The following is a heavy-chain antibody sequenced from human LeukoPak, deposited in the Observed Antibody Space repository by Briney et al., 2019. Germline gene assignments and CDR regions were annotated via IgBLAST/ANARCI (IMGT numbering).Heavy chain of an antibody. CDR1: GGSISSYY. J-gene: IGHJ4*02. CDR2: IFYSGST. CDR3: ARHSSLGHFYF. Sequence: PSETLSLTCTVSGGSISSYYWSWIRQPPGQGLEWIGYIFYSGSTNYNPSLESRVTISVDTSKSQFSLRLTSVTAADTALYYCARHSSLGHFYFWGQGTLVTVSS. V-gene: IGHV4-59*08.